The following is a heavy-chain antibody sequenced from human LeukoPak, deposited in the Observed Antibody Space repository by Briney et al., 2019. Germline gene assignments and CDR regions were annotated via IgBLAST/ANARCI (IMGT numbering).Heavy chain of an antibody. CDR3: ARVGDSSGWQYYLDY. J-gene: IGHJ4*02. CDR2: ISSSSSTI. CDR1: GFTFSSYS. Sequence: PGGSLRLSCAASGFTFSSYSMNLVRQAPGKGLEWVSYISSSSSTIYYADSVKGRFTISRDNAKNSLYLQMNSLRAEDTAVYYCARVGDSSGWQYYLDYWGQGTLVTVSS. V-gene: IGHV3-48*01. D-gene: IGHD6-19*01.